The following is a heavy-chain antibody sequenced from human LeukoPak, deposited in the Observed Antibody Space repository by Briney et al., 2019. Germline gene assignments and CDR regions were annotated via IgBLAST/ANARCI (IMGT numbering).Heavy chain of an antibody. J-gene: IGHJ4*02. D-gene: IGHD1-26*01. CDR2: ISGSGGST. Sequence: GESLRLSCAASGFIFSSYAMNWVCQAPGKGLEWVSGISGSGGSTFYADSVKGRFTISRDNSKNTAYLQMNSLRAEDTAVYYCAKDMSSDSGSWNGYFDYWGQGTLVTVSS. V-gene: IGHV3-23*01. CDR1: GFIFSSYA. CDR3: AKDMSSDSGSWNGYFDY.